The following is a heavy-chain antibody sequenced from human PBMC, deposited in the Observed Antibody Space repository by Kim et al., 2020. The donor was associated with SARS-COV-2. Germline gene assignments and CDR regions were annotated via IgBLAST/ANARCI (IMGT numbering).Heavy chain of an antibody. CDR1: GYTFTSYD. V-gene: IGHV1-8*01. CDR2: MNPNSGNT. D-gene: IGHD6-13*01. CDR3: ARALSSSWHYYGMDV. Sequence: ASVKVSCKASGYTFTSYDINWVRQATGQGLEWMGWMNPNSGNTGYAQKFQGRVTMTRNTSISTAYMELSSLRSEDTAVYYCARALSSSWHYYGMDVWGQGTTVTVSS. J-gene: IGHJ6*02.